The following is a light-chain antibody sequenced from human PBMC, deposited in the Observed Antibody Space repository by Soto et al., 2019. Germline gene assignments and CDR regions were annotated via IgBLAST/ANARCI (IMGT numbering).Light chain of an antibody. J-gene: IGLJ1*01. Sequence: QSALTQPRSVSGSPGQSVAISCTGSSSDVGGYNSVSWYQQHPGKAHKLMIYDVSKRPSGVPDRFFGSKSGNTASLTISGLQAEDEADYYCCSYAGSYFYVFGTGTKLTVL. V-gene: IGLV2-11*01. CDR3: CSYAGSYFYV. CDR2: DVS. CDR1: SSDVGGYNS.